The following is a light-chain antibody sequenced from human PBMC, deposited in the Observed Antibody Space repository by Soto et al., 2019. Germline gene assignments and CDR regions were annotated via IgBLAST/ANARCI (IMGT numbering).Light chain of an antibody. J-gene: IGKJ5*01. Sequence: EIVLTQSPATLALSPGERATLSYRASQSLSSYLAWYQQKPGQAPRLVIYDAATRATGIPARFSGSGSGTDFPLTTSSLEPEDFAVYYCQQRSNWPPAFGQGTRLEI. V-gene: IGKV3-11*01. CDR3: QQRSNWPPA. CDR1: QSLSSY. CDR2: DAA.